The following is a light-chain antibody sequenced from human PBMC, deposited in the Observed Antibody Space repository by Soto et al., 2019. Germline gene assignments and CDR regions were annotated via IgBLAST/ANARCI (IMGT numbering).Light chain of an antibody. V-gene: IGLV2-8*01. J-gene: IGLJ1*01. Sequence: QSALTQPPSASGSPGQSVAISCPGTSSDVGAYNYVSWYQQHPGKAPKLMIYEVSKRPSGVPDRFSGSKSGNTASLTVSGLQAEDEADYYCSSYAGSNIFYVFGTGTKLTVL. CDR1: SSDVGAYNY. CDR3: SSYAGSNIFYV. CDR2: EVS.